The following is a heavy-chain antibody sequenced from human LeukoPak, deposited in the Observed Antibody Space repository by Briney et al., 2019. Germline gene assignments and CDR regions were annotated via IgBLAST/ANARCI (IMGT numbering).Heavy chain of an antibody. V-gene: IGHV4-39*07. CDR2: IYYSGST. CDR3: ARGASSSPRWGY. CDR1: GNSISSGDNY. D-gene: IGHD6-6*01. Sequence: SETLSLTCTVSGNSISSGDNYWSWIRQPAGKGLEWIGSIYYSGSTYYNPSLKSRVTISVDTSKNQFSLKLSSVTAADTAVYYCARGASSSPRWGYWGQGTLVTVSS. J-gene: IGHJ4*02.